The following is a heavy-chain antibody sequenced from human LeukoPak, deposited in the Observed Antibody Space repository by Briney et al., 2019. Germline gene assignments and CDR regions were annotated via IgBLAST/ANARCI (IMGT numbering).Heavy chain of an antibody. D-gene: IGHD5-24*01. V-gene: IGHV3-48*03. CDR1: GFTFSSYE. CDR3: AKEGPIGDGYNYYSYYYMDV. Sequence: GGSLRLSCAVSGFTFSSYEMNWVRQAPGKGLEWVSYISSSGSTIYYADSVKGRFTISRDNAKNSLYPQMNSLRAEDTAVYYCAKEGPIGDGYNYYSYYYMDVWGKGTTVTISS. J-gene: IGHJ6*03. CDR2: ISSSGSTI.